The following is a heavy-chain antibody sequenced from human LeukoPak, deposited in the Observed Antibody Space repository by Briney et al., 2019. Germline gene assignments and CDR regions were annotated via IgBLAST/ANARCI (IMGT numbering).Heavy chain of an antibody. CDR1: GFTFSSYS. Sequence: PGGSLRLSCAASGFTFSSYSMNWVRQAPGKGLEWVSSISSSSYIYYADSVKGRFTISRDNAKNSLYLQLNSLRAEDTAVYYCARYIPGAYYFDHWGQGTLVTVSS. CDR2: ISSSSYI. CDR3: ARYIPGAYYFDH. V-gene: IGHV3-21*01. J-gene: IGHJ4*02. D-gene: IGHD2-21*01.